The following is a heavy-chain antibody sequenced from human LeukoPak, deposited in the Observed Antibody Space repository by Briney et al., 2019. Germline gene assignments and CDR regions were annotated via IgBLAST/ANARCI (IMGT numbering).Heavy chain of an antibody. J-gene: IGHJ4*02. CDR1: GFTFSNYA. D-gene: IGHD1-26*01. CDR3: AIANPIVDFDY. CDR2: INDSGGST. V-gene: IGHV3-23*01. Sequence: PGGSLRLSCAASGFTFSNYAMSWVRQAPGKGLEWVSAINDSGGSTYYADSVKGRFTISRDNAKNSLYLQMNSLRAEDTAVYYCAIANPIVDFDYWGQGTLVTVSS.